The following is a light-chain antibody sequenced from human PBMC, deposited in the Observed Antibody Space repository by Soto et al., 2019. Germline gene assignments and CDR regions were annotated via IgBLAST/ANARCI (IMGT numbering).Light chain of an antibody. CDR2: DND. CDR1: RSNIGNNY. Sequence: QSVLTQPPSVSAAPGQKVTVFCSGSRSNIGNNYVSWYQHLPGTAPKLLIYDNDKRPSGIPDRFSASKSGTSATLGITGLQTGDEADYYCEAWDSSLSAGVFGGETKGTVL. J-gene: IGLJ3*02. V-gene: IGLV1-51*01. CDR3: EAWDSSLSAGV.